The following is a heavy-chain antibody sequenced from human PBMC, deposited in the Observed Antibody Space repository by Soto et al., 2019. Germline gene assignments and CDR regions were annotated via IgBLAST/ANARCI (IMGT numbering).Heavy chain of an antibody. V-gene: IGHV4-34*01. CDR3: ARGLPGRSSSWYHS. J-gene: IGHJ5*01. CDR2: INPRGST. CDR1: GGSFSGYY. D-gene: IGHD6-13*01. Sequence: PSETLSLTCAVCGGSFSGYYWSWIRQPPGKGLEWIGEINPRGSTNYNPSLKSRVTISVDTSKNQFSLKLTSVTATDTAVYYCARGLPGRSSSWYHSWGQGTPVTVSS.